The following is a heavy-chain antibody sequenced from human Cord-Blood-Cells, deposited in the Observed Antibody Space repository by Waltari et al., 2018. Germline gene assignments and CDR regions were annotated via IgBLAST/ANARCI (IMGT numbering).Heavy chain of an antibody. J-gene: IGHJ4*02. V-gene: IGHV3-30-3*01. Sequence: QVQLVESGGGVVQPGRSLRLSCAASGFTFSSYAMRWVRQAPGKGLEWVAVISYDGSNKYYADSVKGRFTISRDNSKNTLYLQMNSLRAEDTAVYYCARKGSSWYLIFDYWGQGTLVTVSS. CDR1: GFTFSSYA. CDR2: ISYDGSNK. CDR3: ARKGSSWYLIFDY. D-gene: IGHD6-13*01.